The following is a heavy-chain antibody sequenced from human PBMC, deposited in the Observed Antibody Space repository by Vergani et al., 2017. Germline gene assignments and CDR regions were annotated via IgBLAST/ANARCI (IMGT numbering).Heavy chain of an antibody. V-gene: IGHV4-34*01. Sequence: QVQLQQWGAGLLKPSETLSLTCAVYGGSFSGYYWSWIRQPPGKGLEWIGEINHSGRTNYNPSLKSRVTISVDTSKNQFSLKLSSVTAADTAVYYCASGRVIRYFDPRAHFDYWGQGTLVTVSS. CDR1: GGSFSGYY. D-gene: IGHD3-9*01. CDR3: ASGRVIRYFDPRAHFDY. CDR2: INHSGRT. J-gene: IGHJ4*02.